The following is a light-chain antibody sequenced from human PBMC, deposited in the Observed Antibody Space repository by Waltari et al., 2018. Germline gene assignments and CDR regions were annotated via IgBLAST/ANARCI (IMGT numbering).Light chain of an antibody. CDR1: QSVSMA. J-gene: IGKJ1*01. V-gene: IGKV3-20*01. CDR2: GAS. CDR3: QHYVSLPVT. Sequence: EIVLTQSPGTLSLSPGERATLSCRPSQSVSMALAWYQQHPGQAPRLLIYGASNRATGIPDRFSGSGSGTDFSLIISRLEPEAFAVYYCQHYVSLPVTFGQGTKVEIK.